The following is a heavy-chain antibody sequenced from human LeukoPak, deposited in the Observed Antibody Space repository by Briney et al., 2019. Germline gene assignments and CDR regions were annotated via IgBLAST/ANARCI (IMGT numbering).Heavy chain of an antibody. CDR3: AKGRRTYCSNTSCYRTLDY. V-gene: IGHV3-23*01. J-gene: IGHJ4*02. CDR2: ISDSCSGT. D-gene: IGHD2-2*01. CDR1: GFTFSSYA. Sequence: GGSLRLSCAASGFTFSSYAMSWVRQAPGKGLEWVSIISDSCSGTYYADSVKGRFTISRDNSKNTLYLQMNSLRAEDKDVYYCAKGRRTYCSNTSCYRTLDYWGQETLLTVPS.